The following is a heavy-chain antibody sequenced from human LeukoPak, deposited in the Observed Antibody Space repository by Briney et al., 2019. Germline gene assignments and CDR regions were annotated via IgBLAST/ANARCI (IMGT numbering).Heavy chain of an antibody. D-gene: IGHD1-26*01. CDR3: AISSNSGSYYGFDY. CDR2: INHSGST. Sequence: SETLSLTCTVSGGSISSYYWSWIRQPPGKGLEWIGEINHSGSTNYNPSLKSRVTISVDTSKNQFSLKLSSVTAADTAVYYCAISSNSGSYYGFDYWGQGTLVTVSS. J-gene: IGHJ4*02. CDR1: GGSISSYY. V-gene: IGHV4-34*01.